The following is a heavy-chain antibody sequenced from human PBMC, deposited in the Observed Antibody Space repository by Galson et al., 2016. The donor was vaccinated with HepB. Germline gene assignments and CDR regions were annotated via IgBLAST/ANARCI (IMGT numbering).Heavy chain of an antibody. D-gene: IGHD6-19*01. J-gene: IGHJ6*02. CDR3: AKGFRPYRSGWERLFEHSYHYYGMDV. Sequence: SLRLSCAASGFTVSSNYITWVRQAPGKGLEWVSVIYSGSTTYYTDSVKGRFTVSRDNSKNTLYVQMNTLRAEDTAVYYCAKGFRPYRSGWERLFEHSYHYYGMDVWGQGTTVTVSS. CDR1: GFTVSSNY. V-gene: IGHV3-53*01. CDR2: IYSGSTT.